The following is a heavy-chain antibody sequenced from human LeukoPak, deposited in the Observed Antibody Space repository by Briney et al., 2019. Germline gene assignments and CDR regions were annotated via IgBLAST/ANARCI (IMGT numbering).Heavy chain of an antibody. CDR3: ARGYSYGPARKYYFDY. J-gene: IGHJ4*02. V-gene: IGHV4-34*01. CDR1: GGSFSGYY. Sequence: SETLSLTCAVYGGSFSGYYWSWIRQPPGKGLEWIGEINHSGSTNYNPSLKSRVTISVDTSKNQFSLKLSSVTAADTAVYYCARGYSYGPARKYYFDYWGQGTLVTVSS. D-gene: IGHD5-18*01. CDR2: INHSGST.